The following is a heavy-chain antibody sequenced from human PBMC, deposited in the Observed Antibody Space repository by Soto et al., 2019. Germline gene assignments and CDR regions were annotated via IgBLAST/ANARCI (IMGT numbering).Heavy chain of an antibody. Sequence: EVQLVESGGGLVQPGGSLRLSCVASGFTLSNYWMNWVRXDPGKGLVWVSRINTDGSSTSYADSVRGRFTVSRDNXXXXXXXXXXXXXXXXXAXYXCAAWSHXVVEITGDVFDIWGQGTMVTVSS. CDR1: GFTLSNYW. CDR2: INTDGSST. V-gene: IGHV3-74*01. CDR3: AAWSHXVVEITGDVFDI. J-gene: IGHJ3*02. D-gene: IGHD2-2*01.